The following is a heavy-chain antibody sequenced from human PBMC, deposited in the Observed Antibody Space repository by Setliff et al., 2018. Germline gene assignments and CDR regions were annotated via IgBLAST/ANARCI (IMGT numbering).Heavy chain of an antibody. Sequence: GESLKISCKGSGYDFSKYWIAWVRQVPGKVLEFMGIIYPGDSSVTYSPSFQGRVTLSVDKSINTAYLQWSSLKASGTATYYCARVVGADGIGIDYWGQGTVVTVSS. CDR1: GYDFSKYW. CDR2: IYPGDSSV. V-gene: IGHV5-51*01. J-gene: IGHJ4*02. CDR3: ARVVGADGIGIDY. D-gene: IGHD2-15*01.